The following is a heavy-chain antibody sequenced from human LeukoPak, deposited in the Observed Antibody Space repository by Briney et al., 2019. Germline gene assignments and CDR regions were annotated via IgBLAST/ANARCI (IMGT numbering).Heavy chain of an antibody. Sequence: GGSLRLSCAASGFTFSSYAMSWVRQAPGKGLEWVSAISGSGGSTYYADSVKGRFTISRDNSKNTLYPQMNSLRAEDTAVYYCAKEDYYDSSGYSPNYFDYWGQGTLVTVSS. J-gene: IGHJ4*02. CDR2: ISGSGGST. CDR3: AKEDYYDSSGYSPNYFDY. V-gene: IGHV3-23*01. D-gene: IGHD3-22*01. CDR1: GFTFSSYA.